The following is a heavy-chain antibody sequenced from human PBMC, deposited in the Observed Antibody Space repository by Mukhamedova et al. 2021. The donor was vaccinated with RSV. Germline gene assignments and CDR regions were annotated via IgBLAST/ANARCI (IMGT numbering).Heavy chain of an antibody. D-gene: IGHD5-18*01. CDR2: MSHDGGRI. J-gene: IGHJ4*02. V-gene: IGHV3-30*01. CDR3: AREEYSYDLGALDY. Sequence: GLEWVAVMSHDGGRIYYADSVKGRFIISRDNSKNTLYLEMNNLRIEDTSVYYCAREEYSYDLGALDYLGLGTLVTVSS.